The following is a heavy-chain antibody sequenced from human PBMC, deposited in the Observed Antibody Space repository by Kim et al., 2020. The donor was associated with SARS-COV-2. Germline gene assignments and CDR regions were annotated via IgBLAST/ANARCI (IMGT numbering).Heavy chain of an antibody. D-gene: IGHD3-10*01. CDR3: AREGYGSGSYYNPFFDY. J-gene: IGHJ4*02. CDR2: IIPIFGTA. CDR1: GGTFSSYA. V-gene: IGHV1-69*13. Sequence: SVKVSCKASGGTFSSYAISWVRQAPGQGLEWMGGIIPIFGTANYAQKFQGRVTITADESTSTAYMELSSLRSEDTAVYYCAREGYGSGSYYNPFFDYWGQGTLVTVSS.